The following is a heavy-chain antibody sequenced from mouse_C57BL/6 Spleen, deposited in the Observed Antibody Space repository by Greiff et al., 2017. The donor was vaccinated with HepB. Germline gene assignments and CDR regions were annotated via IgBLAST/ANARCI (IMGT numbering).Heavy chain of an antibody. CDR3: AAEGSWFHFDY. V-gene: IGHV1-64*01. CDR2: IHPNSGST. D-gene: IGHD2-2*01. J-gene: IGHJ2*01. CDR1: GYTFTSYW. Sequence: QVQLQQPGAELVKPGASVKLSCKASGYTFTSYWMHWVKQRPGQGLEWIGMIHPNSGSTNYNEKFKSKATLTVDKSSSTAYMQLSSLTSEDSAVYYCAAEGSWFHFDYWGQGTTLTVSS.